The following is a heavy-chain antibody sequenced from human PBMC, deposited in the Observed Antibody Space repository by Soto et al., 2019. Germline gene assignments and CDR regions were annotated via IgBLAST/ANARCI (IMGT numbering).Heavy chain of an antibody. CDR3: AKDGDSGWAQNWFDP. V-gene: IGHV3-9*01. CDR1: GFTFDDYA. D-gene: IGHD6-19*01. CDR2: ISWNSGSI. Sequence: GGSLRLSCAASGFTFDDYAMHWVRQAPGKGLEWVSGISWNSGSIGYADSVKGRFTISRDNAKNSLYLQMNSLRAEDTALYYCAKDGDSGWAQNWFDPWGQGTLVTVSS. J-gene: IGHJ5*02.